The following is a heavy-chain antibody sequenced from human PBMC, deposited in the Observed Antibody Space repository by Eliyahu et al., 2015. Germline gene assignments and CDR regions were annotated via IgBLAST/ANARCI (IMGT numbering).Heavy chain of an antibody. V-gene: IGHV3-33*01. J-gene: IGHJ4*02. CDR3: ARDHDYSGNYLED. CDR1: GFXXXASA. Sequence: QVQLVESGGGVVQPGRSLRLPCAXSGFXXXASAXHXVRQAPGKGVGWVAIIWYDGSNQYYADSVKGRFTISRDNSKNTVSLQMNSLRGEDTAIYXCARDHDYSGNYLEDWGQGTLVAVSS. D-gene: IGHD4-23*01. CDR2: IWYDGSNQ.